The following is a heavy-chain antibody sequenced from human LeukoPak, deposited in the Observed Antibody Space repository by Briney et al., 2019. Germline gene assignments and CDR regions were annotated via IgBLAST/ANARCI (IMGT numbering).Heavy chain of an antibody. Sequence: ASVKVSCKASGYTFTSYYMHWVRQAPGQGLEWMGIINPSGGSTSYAQKFQGRVTMTRDTSTSTVYMELSSLRSEDTAVYYCARNGHGSGSYYPRTKYYFDYWGQGTLVTVSS. CDR2: INPSGGST. V-gene: IGHV1-46*01. CDR3: ARNGHGSGSYYPRTKYYFDY. CDR1: GYTFTSYY. J-gene: IGHJ4*02. D-gene: IGHD3-10*01.